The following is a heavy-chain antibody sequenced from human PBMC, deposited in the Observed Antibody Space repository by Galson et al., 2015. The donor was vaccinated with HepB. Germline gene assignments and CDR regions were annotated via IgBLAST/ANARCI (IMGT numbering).Heavy chain of an antibody. CDR2: IVPTFGTP. D-gene: IGHD6-19*01. V-gene: IGHV1-69*13. Sequence: SVKVSCKGSGDTFDSSSINWLRQAPGQGLQWMGRIVPTFGTPTYAQNFQDRVTITADDSTKTVYMELTSLRSDDTAVYYCATGAGRQVNWFDPWGQGTPVIVSS. J-gene: IGHJ5*02. CDR3: ATGAGRQVNWFDP. CDR1: GDTFDSSS.